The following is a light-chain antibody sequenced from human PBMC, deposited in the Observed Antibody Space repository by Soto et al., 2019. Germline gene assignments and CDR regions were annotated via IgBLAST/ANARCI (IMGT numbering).Light chain of an antibody. Sequence: DIQLTQSPSFLSASVGDRVTITCRASQDIGSYLAWYQQKPGKAPQFLLYAAATLGVGVPSRFSESGSGTEFTLTISSLQPEDSATYYCQRLSDYPITFGQGTRLEIK. CDR2: AAA. V-gene: IGKV1-9*01. CDR1: QDIGSY. J-gene: IGKJ5*01. CDR3: QRLSDYPIT.